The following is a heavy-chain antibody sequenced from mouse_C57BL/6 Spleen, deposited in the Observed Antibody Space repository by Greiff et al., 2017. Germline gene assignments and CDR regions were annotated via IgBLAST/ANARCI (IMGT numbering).Heavy chain of an antibody. J-gene: IGHJ2*01. Sequence: VQLKQPGAELVKPGASVKLSCKASGYTFTSYWMQWVKQRPGQGLEWIGEIDPSDSYTNYNQKFKGKATLTVDTSSSTAYMQLSSLTSEDSAVYYCARRTTVGDYWGQGTTLTVSS. CDR2: IDPSDSYT. D-gene: IGHD1-1*01. CDR3: ARRTTVGDY. V-gene: IGHV1-50*01. CDR1: GYTFTSYW.